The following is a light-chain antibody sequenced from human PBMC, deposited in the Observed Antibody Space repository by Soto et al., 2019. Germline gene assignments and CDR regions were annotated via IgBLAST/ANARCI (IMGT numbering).Light chain of an antibody. CDR1: QSVSSY. J-gene: IGKJ1*01. Sequence: EKVMTQSPATLSVSPGERATLSCRTSQSVSSYLAWYQQKPGQAPRLLIYDASTRATGVPARFSGSGSGPDFTLTISNLQSKDLPGYYCQHYDDWPATFGQRTKVEIK. V-gene: IGKV3-15*01. CDR3: QHYDDWPAT. CDR2: DAS.